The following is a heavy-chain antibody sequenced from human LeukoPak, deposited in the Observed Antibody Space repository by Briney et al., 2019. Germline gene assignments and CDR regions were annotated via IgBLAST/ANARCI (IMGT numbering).Heavy chain of an antibody. CDR1: GYTFTGYY. D-gene: IGHD1-1*01. Sequence: ASVKVSCKASGYTFTGYYMHWVRQAPGQGLEWKGWINPNSGGTNYAQKFQGRVTMTRDTSISTAYMELSRLRSDDTAVYYCARAGNCNDGSGWFDPWGQGTLVTVSS. CDR2: INPNSGGT. CDR3: ARAGNCNDGSGWFDP. J-gene: IGHJ5*02. V-gene: IGHV1-2*02.